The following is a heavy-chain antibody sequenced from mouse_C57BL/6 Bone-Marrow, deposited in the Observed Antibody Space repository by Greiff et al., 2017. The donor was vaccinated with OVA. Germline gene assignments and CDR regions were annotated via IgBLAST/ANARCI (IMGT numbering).Heavy chain of an antibody. J-gene: IGHJ3*01. D-gene: IGHD2-4*01. CDR1: GFTFSDYG. CDR2: ISRGSSTI. V-gene: IGHV5-17*01. Sequence: EVHLVESGGGLVKPGGSLKLSCAASGFTFSDYGMHWVRQAPEKGLEWVAYISRGSSTIYYADTVKGRFTFSIDNAKNTLFLQMTSLRSEDTAMYYCARRLSDYDYDAPFAYWGQGTLVTVSA. CDR3: ARRLSDYDYDAPFAY.